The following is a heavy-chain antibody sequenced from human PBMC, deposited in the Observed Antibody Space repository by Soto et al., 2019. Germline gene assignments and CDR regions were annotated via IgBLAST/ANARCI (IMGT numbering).Heavy chain of an antibody. D-gene: IGHD6-13*01. J-gene: IGHJ2*01. CDR2: IYYRGST. CDR1: GGSVSTGVHY. Sequence: QVQLQESGPGLVKPSETLSLTCTVSVSGGSVSTGVHYWSWIRQPPGKGLAWIGYIYYRGSTNYNPSLKSRVTISVDTSKNQFSLKLTSVTAADTVGDYCARGYYSSWYWFDRWGRGTLVTVSS. CDR3: ARGYYSSWYWFDR. V-gene: IGHV4-61*08.